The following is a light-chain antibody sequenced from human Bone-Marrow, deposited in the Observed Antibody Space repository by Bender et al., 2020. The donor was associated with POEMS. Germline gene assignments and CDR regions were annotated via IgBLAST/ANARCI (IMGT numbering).Light chain of an antibody. V-gene: IGLV3-10*01. CDR3: YSTDGSSNPL. Sequence: SSELTQPPSVSVSPGQTARITCSGDALPKKYAYWYQQKSGQAPVLVIFEDKKRPSGIPERFSGSNSGTMATLTISGAQVDDEGGYYCYSTDGSSNPLFGGGTKWAVL. CDR2: EDK. CDR1: ALPKKY. J-gene: IGLJ2*01.